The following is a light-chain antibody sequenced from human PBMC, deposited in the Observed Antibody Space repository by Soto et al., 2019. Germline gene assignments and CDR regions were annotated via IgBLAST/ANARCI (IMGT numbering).Light chain of an antibody. V-gene: IGLV2-11*01. CDR2: DVS. CDR1: SSDVGAYNF. CDR3: CSYAGSYTGV. J-gene: IGLJ3*02. Sequence: QSVLTQPRSVSGSPGQSVTISCTGTSSDVGAYNFVSWYQQHPGKAPKVMIYDVSKGPSGVPDRFSGSKSGNTASLTISGLQAEDEADYYCCSYAGSYTGVFGGGTKVTVL.